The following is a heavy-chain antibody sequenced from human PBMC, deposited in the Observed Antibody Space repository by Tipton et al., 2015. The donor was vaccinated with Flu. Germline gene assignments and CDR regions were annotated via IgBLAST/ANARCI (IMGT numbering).Heavy chain of an antibody. D-gene: IGHD6-13*01. Sequence: TLSLTCSVSGGSFSSSAYYWGWIRQTPGKGLEWIGNIYYSGSTFYNPSLKSRVTISLDKSTNQFSLRLSSVTAADTAIYYCAIDDFGSSWYGYWGQGSLVTVPS. J-gene: IGHJ4*02. CDR3: AIDDFGSSWYGY. CDR2: IYYSGST. CDR1: GGSFSSSAYY. V-gene: IGHV4-39*07.